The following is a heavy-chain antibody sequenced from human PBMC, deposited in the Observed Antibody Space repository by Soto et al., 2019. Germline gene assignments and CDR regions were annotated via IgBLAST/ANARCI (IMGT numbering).Heavy chain of an antibody. D-gene: IGHD1-26*01. J-gene: IGHJ6*02. CDR3: ASGAIVPGYYYGMDV. Sequence: PGESLKISCKGSGYSFTSYWIGWVRQMPGQGLEWMGIIYPGDSDTRYSPSFQGQVTISADKSISTAYLQWSSLKASDTAMYYCASGAIVPGYYYGMDVWGQGTTVTAP. V-gene: IGHV5-51*01. CDR1: GYSFTSYW. CDR2: IYPGDSDT.